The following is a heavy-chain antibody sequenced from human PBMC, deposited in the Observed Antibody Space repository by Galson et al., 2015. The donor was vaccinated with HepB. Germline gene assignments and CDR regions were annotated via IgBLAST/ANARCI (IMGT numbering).Heavy chain of an antibody. CDR1: GGTFSSYT. Sequence: SVKVSCKASGGTFSSYTISWVRQAPGQGLEWMGRIIPILGIANYAQKFQGRVTITADKSTSTAYMELSSLRSEDTAVYYCARDLDVDIVATTYGIDVWGQGTTVTVSS. CDR3: ARDLDVDIVATTYGIDV. J-gene: IGHJ6*02. D-gene: IGHD5-12*01. V-gene: IGHV1-69*04. CDR2: IIPILGIA.